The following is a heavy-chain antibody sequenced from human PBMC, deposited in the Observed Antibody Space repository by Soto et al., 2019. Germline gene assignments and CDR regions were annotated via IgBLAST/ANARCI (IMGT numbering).Heavy chain of an antibody. D-gene: IGHD6-13*01. CDR3: ARSKAAAGFSYSDAFDI. CDR2: IYPGDSDT. CDR1: GYSFTSYW. J-gene: IGHJ3*02. V-gene: IGHV5-51*01. Sequence: GESLKISCKGSGYSFTSYWIGWVRQMPGKGLEWMGIIYPGDSDTRYSPSFQGQVTISADKSISTAYLQWSSLKASDTAMYYCARSKAAAGFSYSDAFDIWGQGTMVTVSS.